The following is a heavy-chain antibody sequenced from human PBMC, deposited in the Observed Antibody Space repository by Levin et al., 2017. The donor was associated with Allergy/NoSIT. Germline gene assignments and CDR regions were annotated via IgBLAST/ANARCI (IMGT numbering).Heavy chain of an antibody. Sequence: LSLTCAASGFTFSSYWMNWVRQAPGKGLEWVANIKQDGSEKYYVDSVKGRFTISRDNAKNSLYLQMNSLRAEDTAVYYCARPRGIPAAGPFDYWGQGSLVTVSS. J-gene: IGHJ4*02. CDR1: GFTFSSYW. D-gene: IGHD6-13*01. V-gene: IGHV3-7*01. CDR2: IKQDGSEK. CDR3: ARPRGIPAAGPFDY.